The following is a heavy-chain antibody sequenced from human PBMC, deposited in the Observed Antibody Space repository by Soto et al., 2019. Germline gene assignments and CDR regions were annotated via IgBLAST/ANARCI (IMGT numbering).Heavy chain of an antibody. D-gene: IGHD6-13*01. V-gene: IGHV3-48*02. Sequence: PGGSLRLSRAASGFTFSSYSMNWVRQAPGKGLEWVSYISSSSSTIYYADSVKGRFTISRDNAKNSLYLQMNSLGDEDTAVYYCARDMAAAGTGYYYYGMDVWGQGTTVTVSS. J-gene: IGHJ6*02. CDR3: ARDMAAAGTGYYYYGMDV. CDR2: ISSSSSTI. CDR1: GFTFSSYS.